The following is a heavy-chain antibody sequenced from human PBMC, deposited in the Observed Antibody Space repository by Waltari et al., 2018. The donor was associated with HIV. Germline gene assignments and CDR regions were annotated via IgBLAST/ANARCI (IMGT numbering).Heavy chain of an antibody. Sequence: EVQLVESGGGLVQPGESLRLSCVATGFNLTDYWMHWVRQVSGKGPLWVSGLTKDGRNAIYADSVKGRLTISRDIAKNTLYLELRRVGVEDSGVYYCVRNEVWQRFHYFEHWGQGTLVTVSS. CDR1: GFNLTDYW. CDR3: VRNEVWQRFHYFEH. CDR2: LTKDGRNA. D-gene: IGHD3-16*01. J-gene: IGHJ1*01. V-gene: IGHV3-74*01.